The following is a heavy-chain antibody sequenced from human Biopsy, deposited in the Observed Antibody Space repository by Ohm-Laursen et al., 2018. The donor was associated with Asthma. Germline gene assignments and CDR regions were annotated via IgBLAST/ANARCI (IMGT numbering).Heavy chain of an antibody. CDR2: ISSLSRYK. CDR3: ARDFTIGSGSPFHF. CDR1: GFAVSRDH. Sequence: SLRLSRAASGFAVSRDHMFWVRQAPGKGLEWVSSISSLSRYKYYSDSLRGRVTISRDNAKSSLHLQMSSLRAEDTAVYFCARDFTIGSGSPFHFWGPGTLVTVSS. D-gene: IGHD3-10*01. V-gene: IGHV3-21*01. J-gene: IGHJ4*01.